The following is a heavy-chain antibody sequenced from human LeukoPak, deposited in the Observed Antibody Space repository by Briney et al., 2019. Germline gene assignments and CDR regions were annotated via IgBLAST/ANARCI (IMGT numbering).Heavy chain of an antibody. CDR3: TRSSGDIVTAIPGGYY. V-gene: IGHV3-23*01. CDR1: GFTFSSYA. CDR2: ISGSGGST. D-gene: IGHD2-21*02. J-gene: IGHJ4*02. Sequence: PGGSLRLSCAASGFTFSSYAMSWVRQAPGKGLEWVSAISGSGGSTYYADSVKGRFTISRDNSKNTLYLQMNSLRAEDTAVYYCTRSSGDIVTAIPGGYYWGQGTLVTVSS.